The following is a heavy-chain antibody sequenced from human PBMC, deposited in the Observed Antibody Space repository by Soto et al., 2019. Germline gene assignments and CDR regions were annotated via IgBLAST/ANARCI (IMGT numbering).Heavy chain of an antibody. J-gene: IGHJ4*02. D-gene: IGHD2-15*01. CDR2: IWYDGSNK. Sequence: QVQLVESGGGVVQPGRSLRLSCAASGFTFSSYGMHWVRQAPGKGLEWVAVIWYDGSNKYYADSVKGRFTISRDNSKNTLYLQMNSLRAEDTAVYYCARDRDIVVVVSNYFDYWGQGTLVTVSS. CDR3: ARDRDIVVVVSNYFDY. CDR1: GFTFSSYG. V-gene: IGHV3-33*01.